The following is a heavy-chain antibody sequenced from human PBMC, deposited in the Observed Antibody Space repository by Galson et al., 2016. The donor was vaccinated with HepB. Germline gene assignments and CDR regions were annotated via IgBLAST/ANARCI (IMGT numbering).Heavy chain of an antibody. V-gene: IGHV1-69*06. CDR3: ARFGYCRGGNCHGFRMNTYRFYGMDV. CDR1: GGTFSEFG. D-gene: IGHD2-15*01. Sequence: SVKVSCKASGGTFSEFGFSWVRQAPGQGLEWMGGIIPVYGSPMYAQNFQGRVTITADKSTSTAFMELNSLRSDDTAVYYCARFGYCRGGNCHGFRMNTYRFYGMDVWGQGTTVTVSS. J-gene: IGHJ6*02. CDR2: IIPVYGSP.